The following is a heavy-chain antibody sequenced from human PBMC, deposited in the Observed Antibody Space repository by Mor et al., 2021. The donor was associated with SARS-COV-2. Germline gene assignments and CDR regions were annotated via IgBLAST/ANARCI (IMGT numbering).Heavy chain of an antibody. CDR2: ILGIA. J-gene: IGHJ4*02. CDR3: ARAVAGNSFDY. V-gene: IGHV1-69*04. Sequence: ILGIANYAHKFHRRVTITADKSTSTAYMELSSLRSEDTAVYYCARAVAGNSFDYWGQGTLVTVSS. D-gene: IGHD6-19*01.